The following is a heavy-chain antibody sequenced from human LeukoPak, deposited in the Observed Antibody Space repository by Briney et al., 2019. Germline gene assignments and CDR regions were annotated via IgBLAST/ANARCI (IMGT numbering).Heavy chain of an antibody. Sequence: PGGSLRLSCAASGFTFSSYGMHWVRQAPGKGLEWVAVIWYDGSNKYYADSVKGRFTISRDNSKNTLYLQMNSLRAEDTAVYYCAREPTVAELDYWGQGTLVTVSS. J-gene: IGHJ4*02. V-gene: IGHV3-33*01. CDR3: AREPTVAELDY. D-gene: IGHD4-11*01. CDR2: IWYDGSNK. CDR1: GFTFSSYG.